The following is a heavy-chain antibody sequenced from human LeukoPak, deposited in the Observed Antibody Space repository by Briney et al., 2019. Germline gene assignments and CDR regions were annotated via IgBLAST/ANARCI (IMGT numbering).Heavy chain of an antibody. V-gene: IGHV3-15*01. D-gene: IGHD2-21*01. CDR1: GFTFSNAW. CDR2: VKGKTDGAVA. CDR3: ITEHN. Sequence: TGGSLRLSCTASGFTFSNAWMSWVRQAPGKGLEWVGRVKGKTDGAVADYAAPVKGRFSISTDDSRDTLYLQMRGLKTEDTAVYYCITEHNWGHGTLVTVSS. J-gene: IGHJ4*01.